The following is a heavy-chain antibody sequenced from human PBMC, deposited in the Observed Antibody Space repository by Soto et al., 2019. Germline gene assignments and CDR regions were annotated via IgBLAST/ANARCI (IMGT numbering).Heavy chain of an antibody. CDR2: IYDTGISGYTPST. V-gene: IGHV4-59*01. J-gene: IGHJ6*02. Sequence: TLSLTCTVSGGSITSSYWSWIRRPPGKGLEWIAYIYDTGISGYTPSTSYNPSLKSRVTMSVDTSKSQFSLKLTSVTAADTAVYYCARGEDAFFYHGLDVWGQGITVTVSS. CDR1: GGSITSSY. CDR3: ARGEDAFFYHGLDV.